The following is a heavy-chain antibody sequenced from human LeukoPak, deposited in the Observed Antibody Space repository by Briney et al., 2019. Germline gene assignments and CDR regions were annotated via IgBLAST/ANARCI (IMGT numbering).Heavy chain of an antibody. J-gene: IGHJ4*02. D-gene: IGHD6-25*01. CDR2: ISSSSSTI. CDR1: GFTFSSYS. V-gene: IGHV3-48*01. CDR3: ARDPGRLYFDY. Sequence: GGSLRLSCAASGFTFSSYSMNWVRQAPGKGLEWVSYISSSSSTIYYADSVKGRFTIPRDNAKNSLYLQMNSLRAEDTAVYYCARDPGRLYFDYWGQGTLVTVSS.